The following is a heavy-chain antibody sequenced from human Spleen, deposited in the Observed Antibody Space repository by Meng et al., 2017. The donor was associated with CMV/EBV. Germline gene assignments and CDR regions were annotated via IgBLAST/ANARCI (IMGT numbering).Heavy chain of an antibody. CDR1: GGTFSSYA. J-gene: IGHJ4*02. CDR3: AREGYSAFDH. D-gene: IGHD3-16*02. Sequence: ASVKVSCKASGGTFSSYAISWVRQAPGQGLEWMGWINPNSGDAHYAQRFQGRVTMTRDTSISMFHMEMSGLTYDDTAIYYCAREGYSAFDHWGQGTLVTVSS. V-gene: IGHV1-2*02. CDR2: INPNSGDA.